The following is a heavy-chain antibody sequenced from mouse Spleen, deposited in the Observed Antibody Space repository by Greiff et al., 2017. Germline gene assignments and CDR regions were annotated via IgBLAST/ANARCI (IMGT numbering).Heavy chain of an antibody. CDR1: GYTFTSYG. CDR2: IYPRSGNT. Sequence: VQLQQSGAELARPGASVKLSCKASGYTFTSYGISWVKQRTGQGLEWIGEIYPRSGNTYYNEKFKGKATLTADKSSSTAYMELRSLTSEDSAVYFCAREGELLGGGYFDVWGTGTTVTVSS. J-gene: IGHJ1*03. V-gene: IGHV1-81*01. D-gene: IGHD4-1*01. CDR3: AREGELLGGGYFDV.